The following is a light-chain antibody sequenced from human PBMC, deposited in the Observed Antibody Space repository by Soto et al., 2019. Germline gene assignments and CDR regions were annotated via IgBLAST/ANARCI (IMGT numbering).Light chain of an antibody. J-gene: IGKJ1*01. CDR1: QSVSSN. CDR3: QQYNNWPPTWT. Sequence: EIVMTQSPATLCVYQGERATRSYRASQSVSSNLAWYQQKPGQAPRLLIYGASTRATGIPARFSGSGSGTEFTLTISSLQSEDFAVYYCQQYNNWPPTWTFGQGTKVDIK. V-gene: IGKV3-15*01. CDR2: GAS.